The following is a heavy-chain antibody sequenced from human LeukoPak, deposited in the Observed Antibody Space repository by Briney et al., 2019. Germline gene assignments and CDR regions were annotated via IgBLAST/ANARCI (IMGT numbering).Heavy chain of an antibody. Sequence: GGSLRLSCAASGFTFNNYAMSWVRQSPGKGLEWVSSISYSGGSTYYADSVKGRFTISRDNSKNALYLQMNSLRAEDTAVYFCARGAFATKFDYWGQGTLVTVSS. CDR2: ISYSGGST. J-gene: IGHJ4*02. D-gene: IGHD1-26*01. CDR1: GFTFNNYA. CDR3: ARGAFATKFDY. V-gene: IGHV3-23*01.